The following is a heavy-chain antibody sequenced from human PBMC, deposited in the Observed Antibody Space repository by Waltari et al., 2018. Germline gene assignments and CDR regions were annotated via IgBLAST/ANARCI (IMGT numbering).Heavy chain of an antibody. CDR1: GGSVSSGSYY. CDR2: IYYSGST. D-gene: IGHD3-16*01. Sequence: QVQLQESGPGLVKPSETLSLTCTVSGGSVSSGSYYWSWIRQPPGKGLEWIGYIYYSGSTNYNPSLKSRVTISVDTSKNQFALKLSSVTAADTAVYYCARKVITFGGSYYFDYWGQGTLVTVSS. V-gene: IGHV4-61*01. J-gene: IGHJ4*02. CDR3: ARKVITFGGSYYFDY.